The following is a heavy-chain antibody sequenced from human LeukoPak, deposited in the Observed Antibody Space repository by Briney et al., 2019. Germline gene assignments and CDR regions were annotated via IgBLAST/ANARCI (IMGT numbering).Heavy chain of an antibody. J-gene: IGHJ4*02. CDR1: GGSISSYY. V-gene: IGHV4-59*01. CDR3: ARDRSSSGWADY. D-gene: IGHD6-19*01. CDR2: IYYTGNT. Sequence: SETLSLTCTVSGGSISSYYWSWIRQPPGKGLEWIGYIYYTGNTNYNPSLKSRVTISVDTSRNQFSLKLSSVTAADTAVYYCARDRSSSGWADYWGQGTLVTVSS.